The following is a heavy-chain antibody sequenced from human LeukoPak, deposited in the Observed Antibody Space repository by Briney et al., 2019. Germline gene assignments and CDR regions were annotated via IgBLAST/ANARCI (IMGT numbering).Heavy chain of an antibody. J-gene: IGHJ6*02. V-gene: IGHV3-21*01. D-gene: IGHD2-2*01. Sequence: KSGGSLRLSCAASGFTFSSYSMNWVRQAPGKGLEWVSSISSSSSSYIYYAGSVKGRFTISRDNAKNSLYLQMNSLRAEDTAVYYCARDLEVGYCSSTSCQFYGMDVWGQGTTVTVSS. CDR3: ARDLEVGYCSSTSCQFYGMDV. CDR1: GFTFSSYS. CDR2: ISSSSSSYI.